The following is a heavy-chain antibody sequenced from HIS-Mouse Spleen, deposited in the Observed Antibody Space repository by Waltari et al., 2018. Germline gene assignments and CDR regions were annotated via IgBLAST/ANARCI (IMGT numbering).Heavy chain of an antibody. CDR2: IDWDDYK. D-gene: IGHD6-19*01. CDR1: GFSLSTSGIC. CDR3: ARIAEGYSSGWYAFDY. Sequence: HVTLRESGPALVTPTQTLTLTCTFSGFSLSTSGICLSWIRQPPGKALEWLARIDWDDYKYYSTSLKTRLTISKDTSKNQVVLTMTNMDPVDTATYYCARIAEGYSSGWYAFDYWGQGTLVTVAS. J-gene: IGHJ4*02. V-gene: IGHV2-70*15.